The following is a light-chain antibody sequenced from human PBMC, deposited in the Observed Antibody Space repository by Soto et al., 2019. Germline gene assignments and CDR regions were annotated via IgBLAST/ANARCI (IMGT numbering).Light chain of an antibody. CDR1: QSITGY. CDR3: QQCYNWPIT. CDR2: ADS. V-gene: IGKV3-11*02. Sequence: DIGLTQSPATLSLSPGESATLSCRASQSITGYLGWYQQKPGQAPRLLIYADSNRATGIPARFSGSGSGRDFTLTISSLEPEDFSVYYCQQCYNWPITFGQGTRLEIK. J-gene: IGKJ5*01.